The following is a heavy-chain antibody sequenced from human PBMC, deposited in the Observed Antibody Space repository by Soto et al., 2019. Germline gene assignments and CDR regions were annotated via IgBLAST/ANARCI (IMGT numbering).Heavy chain of an antibody. CDR3: ARSYYFDY. V-gene: IGHV5-51*01. J-gene: IGHJ4*02. CDR1: GYSFTNYW. CDR2: IYPSDSDT. Sequence: EVQLVQSGAEVKKPGESLKIYCKASGYSFTNYWIGWVRQMPGKGLEWMGFIYPSDSDTRYSPSFQGQVTISADKSINTAYLQWNSLQASDTAMYYCARSYYFDYWGQGTLVTVSS.